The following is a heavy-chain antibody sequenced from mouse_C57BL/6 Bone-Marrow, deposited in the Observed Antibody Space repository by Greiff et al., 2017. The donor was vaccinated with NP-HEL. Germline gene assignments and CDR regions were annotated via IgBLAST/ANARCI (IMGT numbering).Heavy chain of an antibody. CDR2: IDPSDSYT. Sequence: QVQLQQSGAELVRPGTSVKLSCKASGYTFTSYWMHWVKQRPGQGLEWIGVIDPSDSYTNYNQKFKGKATLTVDTSSSTAYMQLSSLTSVDSAVYYGEGGVIITTVVAPADFAYWGQGTLVTVSA. CDR1: GYTFTSYW. J-gene: IGHJ3*01. D-gene: IGHD1-1*01. CDR3: EGGVIITTVVAPADFAY. V-gene: IGHV1-59*01.